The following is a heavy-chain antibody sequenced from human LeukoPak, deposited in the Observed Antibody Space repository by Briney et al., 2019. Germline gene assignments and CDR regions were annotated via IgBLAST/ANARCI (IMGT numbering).Heavy chain of an antibody. J-gene: IGHJ3*02. V-gene: IGHV5-51*01. D-gene: IGHD3-3*01. CDR1: GSSFTSYW. CDR2: IYPGDSDT. Sequence: GESLKISCKGSGSSFTSYWIGWVRQMPGKGLEWMGIIYPGDSDTRYSPSFQGQVTISADKSISTAYLQWSSLKASDTAMYYCARPRRVDYDFWSGYNDDAFDIWGQGTMVTVSS. CDR3: ARPRRVDYDFWSGYNDDAFDI.